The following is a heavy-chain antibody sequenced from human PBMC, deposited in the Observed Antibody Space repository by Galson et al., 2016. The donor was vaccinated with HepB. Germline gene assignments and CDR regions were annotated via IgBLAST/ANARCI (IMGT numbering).Heavy chain of an antibody. CDR1: GFTVSNNY. J-gene: IGHJ3*02. V-gene: IGHV3-53*01. CDR3: ASGVGTDAFDI. D-gene: IGHD3-10*01. Sequence: SLRLSCAASGFTVSNNYMSWVRQAPGKGLECVSIFYSGGITYYADSVKGQFTISRDNSKNTLFLQMNSLRAEDTAIYYCASGVGTDAFDIWGQGTMVTVSS. CDR2: FYSGGIT.